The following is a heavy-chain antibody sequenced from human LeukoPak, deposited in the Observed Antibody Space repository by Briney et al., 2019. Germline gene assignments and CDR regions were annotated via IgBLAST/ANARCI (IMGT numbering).Heavy chain of an antibody. J-gene: IGHJ4*02. CDR3: ARDTSRAAGPR. Sequence: GASVKVSCKASGYTFTGYYIYWARQAPGQGLEWMGWINCNSGGTDYGQKFQGRVTMTRDTSVTTAYMELSRLTSDDTAVYYCARDTSRAAGPRWGQGTLVTVSS. V-gene: IGHV1-2*02. CDR1: GYTFTGYY. D-gene: IGHD6-13*01. CDR2: INCNSGGT.